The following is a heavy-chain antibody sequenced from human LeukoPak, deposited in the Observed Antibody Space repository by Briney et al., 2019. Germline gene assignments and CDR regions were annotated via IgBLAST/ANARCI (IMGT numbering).Heavy chain of an antibody. J-gene: IGHJ6*02. CDR3: AREGGGGYYYGMDV. D-gene: IGHD2-15*01. CDR1: GGSISSYY. CDR2: IYYSGST. V-gene: IGHV4-59*01. Sequence: SETLSLTCTVSGGSISSYYWSWIRQPPGKGLEWIGYIYYSGSTNYNPSLKSRVTISIDTSKNQFSLKLSSVTAADTAVYYCAREGGGGYYYGMDVWGQGTTVTVSS.